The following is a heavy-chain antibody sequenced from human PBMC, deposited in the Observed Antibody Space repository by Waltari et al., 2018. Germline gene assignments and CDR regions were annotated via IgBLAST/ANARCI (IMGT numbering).Heavy chain of an antibody. Sequence: QVQLVQSGAELKKPGASVRVSCKASGYTFINYGNSWIRQAPGQGREGRGWISAYSGDTRYAQNLQDRITMTTDTPTSTAYMELRSLRSDDTAIYYCTRERDFGVIIVFGYWGQGTPVTVSS. V-gene: IGHV1-18*04. D-gene: IGHD3-3*01. CDR1: GYTFINYG. CDR3: TRERDFGVIIVFGY. CDR2: ISAYSGDT. J-gene: IGHJ4*02.